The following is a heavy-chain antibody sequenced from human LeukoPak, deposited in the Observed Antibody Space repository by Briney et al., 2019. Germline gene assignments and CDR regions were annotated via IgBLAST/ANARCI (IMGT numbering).Heavy chain of an antibody. D-gene: IGHD3-3*01. CDR2: ISSSSSYI. Sequence: GGSLRLSCAASGFTFSSYSMNWVRQAPGKGLEWVSSISSSSSYIYYADSVKGRLTISRDNAKNSLYLQMNSLRAEDTAVYYCARSTIFGVEDAFDIWGQGTMVTVSS. CDR1: GFTFSSYS. V-gene: IGHV3-21*01. J-gene: IGHJ3*02. CDR3: ARSTIFGVEDAFDI.